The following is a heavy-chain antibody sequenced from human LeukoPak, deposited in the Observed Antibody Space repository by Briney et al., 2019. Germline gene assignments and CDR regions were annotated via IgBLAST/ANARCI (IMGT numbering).Heavy chain of an antibody. CDR1: GFTFSSYG. J-gene: IGHJ4*02. Sequence: GGSLRLSCAASGFTFSSYGMHWVRQAPGKGLEWVAFIRYDGSNKYYADSVKGRFTISRDNSKNTLYLQMNSLRAEDTAVYYCAKDPEYYGSGNEAPVGYWGQGTLVTVSS. V-gene: IGHV3-30*02. CDR2: IRYDGSNK. CDR3: AKDPEYYGSGNEAPVGY. D-gene: IGHD3-10*01.